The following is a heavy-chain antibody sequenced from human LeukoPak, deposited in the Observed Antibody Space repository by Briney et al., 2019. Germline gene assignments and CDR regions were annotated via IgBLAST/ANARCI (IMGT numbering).Heavy chain of an antibody. CDR2: IYYSGST. D-gene: IGHD3-9*01. CDR3: ARGFDAHNAFDI. V-gene: IGHV4-30-4*01. J-gene: IGHJ3*02. Sequence: SQTLSLTCTVSGGSISSSDYYWSWIRRPPGKGLEWIGYIYYSGSTSYNPSLKSRVTISVDTSKNQFSLKLTSVTAADTAVYYCARGFDAHNAFDIWGQGTMVTVSS. CDR1: GGSISSSDYY.